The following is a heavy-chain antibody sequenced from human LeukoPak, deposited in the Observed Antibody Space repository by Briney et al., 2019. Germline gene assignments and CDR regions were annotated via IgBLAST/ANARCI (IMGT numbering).Heavy chain of an antibody. D-gene: IGHD1-26*01. CDR3: AKIAETSGSYGQGYDY. CDR2: FVGSGGST. CDR1: GFTFSSYG. V-gene: IGHV3-23*01. Sequence: GGTLRLSCAASGFTFSSYGMSWVRQAPGKGLEWVSGFVGSGGSTYYADSVKGRFTISRDNSKNTLYLQMNSLRAEDTAVFYCAKIAETSGSYGQGYDYWGQGTLVTVSS. J-gene: IGHJ4*02.